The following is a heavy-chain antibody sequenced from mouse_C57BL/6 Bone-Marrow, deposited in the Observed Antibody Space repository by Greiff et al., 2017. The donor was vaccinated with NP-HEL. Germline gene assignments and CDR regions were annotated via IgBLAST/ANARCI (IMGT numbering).Heavy chain of an antibody. CDR2: IWSDGST. Sequence: VNVVESGPGLVAPSQSLSITCTVSGFSLTSYGVHWVRQPPGKGLEWLVVIWSDGSTTYNSALKSRLSISKDNSKSQVVLKMNSLQTDDTAMYYCARHKDYGSSYYYAMDDWGQGTSVTVSS. D-gene: IGHD1-1*01. J-gene: IGHJ4*01. CDR3: ARHKDYGSSYYYAMDD. V-gene: IGHV2-6-1*01. CDR1: GFSLTSYG.